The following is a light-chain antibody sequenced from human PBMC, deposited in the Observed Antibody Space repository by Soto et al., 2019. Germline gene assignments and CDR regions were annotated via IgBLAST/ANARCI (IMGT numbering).Light chain of an antibody. J-gene: IGKJ4*01. CDR1: QGIGDT. CDR3: QPYNDGTLT. Sequence: EVVLRQSPAPLSVTPGQGATIYCRASQGIGDTLAWYQHRHCPTPRLLIYDTSTSATGGPTVCSGSRSGAEFPLPINSRQSEDLAVYYCQPYNDGTLTCGGGTKV. CDR2: DTS. V-gene: IGKV3-15*01.